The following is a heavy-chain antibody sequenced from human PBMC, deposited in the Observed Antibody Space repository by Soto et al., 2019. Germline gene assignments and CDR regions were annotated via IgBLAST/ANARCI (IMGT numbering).Heavy chain of an antibody. Sequence: PGGSLRLSCAASEFTFSSYAMTWVRQAPGKGLEWVSGVSGTGCSAYYADSVKGRFTISRDKSTNTLYLHMNSLRAEDTAVYYCARGSAYSDYDLEYWGQGTLVTVSS. CDR1: EFTFSSYA. J-gene: IGHJ4*02. CDR2: VSGTGCSA. V-gene: IGHV3-23*01. D-gene: IGHD4-17*01. CDR3: ARGSAYSDYDLEY.